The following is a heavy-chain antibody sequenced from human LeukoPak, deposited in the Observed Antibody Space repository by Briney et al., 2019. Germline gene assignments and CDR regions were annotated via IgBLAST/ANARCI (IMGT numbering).Heavy chain of an antibody. V-gene: IGHV4-34*01. CDR3: ARGRGSSWYTFDI. D-gene: IGHD6-13*01. CDR1: GASFSGYY. J-gene: IGHJ3*02. Sequence: SETLSLTCAVYGASFSGYYWSWIRQPPGKGLEWIGEINHSGSTNYNPSLKSRVTISVDTSKNQFSLKLSSVTAADTAVYYCARGRGSSWYTFDIWGQGTMVTVSS. CDR2: INHSGST.